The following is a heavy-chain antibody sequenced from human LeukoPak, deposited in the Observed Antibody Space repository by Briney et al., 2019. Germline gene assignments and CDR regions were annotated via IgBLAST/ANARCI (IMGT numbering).Heavy chain of an antibody. CDR3: AKSFGPVIAAAGTGAD. D-gene: IGHD6-13*01. V-gene: IGHV3-23*01. Sequence: GGSLRLSCAASGFTFRSYAMNWVRQAPGKGLEWVSIISGSGSSTDYADSVKGRFTISRDNSKNTLYLQMNSLRAEDTAVYYCAKSFGPVIAAAGTGADWGQGTLVTVSS. CDR1: GFTFRSYA. CDR2: ISGSGSST. J-gene: IGHJ4*02.